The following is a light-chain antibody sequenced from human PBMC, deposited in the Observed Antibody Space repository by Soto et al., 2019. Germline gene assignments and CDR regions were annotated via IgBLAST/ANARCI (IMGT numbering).Light chain of an antibody. CDR2: AAS. CDR3: QQYYSFPWT. Sequence: VIWMTQSPSLLSASTGDRVTISCRMSQCISSYLAWYQQKRGKAPELLIYAASTLQSGVPSRFSVSGSGTDFTLTISCLQSEEFATYYCQQYYSFPWTFGQGTKVEIK. J-gene: IGKJ1*01. V-gene: IGKV1D-8*01. CDR1: QCISSY.